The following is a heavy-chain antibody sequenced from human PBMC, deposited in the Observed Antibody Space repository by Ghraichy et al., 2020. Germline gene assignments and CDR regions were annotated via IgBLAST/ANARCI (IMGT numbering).Heavy chain of an antibody. Sequence: GGSLRLSCAASGFTFSSYWMLWVRQAPGKGLVWVSRISSDGSSTNYADSVKGRFTISRDNANNTLYLQMNSLRAEATAVYYCARGSGAGDYWGQGTLVTVSS. CDR2: ISSDGSST. CDR3: ARGSGAGDY. D-gene: IGHD3-10*01. CDR1: GFTFSSYW. V-gene: IGHV3-74*01. J-gene: IGHJ4*02.